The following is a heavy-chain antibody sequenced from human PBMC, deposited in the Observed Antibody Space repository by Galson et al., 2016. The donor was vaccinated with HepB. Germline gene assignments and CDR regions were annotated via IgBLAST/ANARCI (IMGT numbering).Heavy chain of an antibody. CDR2: IYWDDDK. CDR3: AHSRNDGYYYYYMDV. CDR1: GFSLSTGEVG. V-gene: IGHV2-5*02. J-gene: IGHJ6*03. D-gene: IGHD1-1*01. Sequence: PALVKPTQTLTLTCTFSGFSLSTGEVGVGWIRQPPGQALEWPALIYWDDDKRYSPSLKSRLTNTKDTSKNQVVLTMTNMGPEDTATYYGAHSRNDGYYYYYMDVWGGGTTVTVSS.